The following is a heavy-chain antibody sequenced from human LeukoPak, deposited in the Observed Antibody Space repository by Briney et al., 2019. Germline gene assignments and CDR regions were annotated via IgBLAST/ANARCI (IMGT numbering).Heavy chain of an antibody. CDR3: ARVFRGSYPPAPYYFDY. V-gene: IGHV4-34*01. J-gene: IGHJ4*02. CDR2: INHSGST. D-gene: IGHD1-26*01. CDR1: GGSFSGYY. Sequence: KPSETLSLTCAVYGGSFSGYYWSWIRRPPGKGLEWIGEINHSGSTNYNPSLKSRVTISVDTSKNQFSLKLSSVTAADTAVYYCARVFRGSYPPAPYYFDYWGQGTLVTVSS.